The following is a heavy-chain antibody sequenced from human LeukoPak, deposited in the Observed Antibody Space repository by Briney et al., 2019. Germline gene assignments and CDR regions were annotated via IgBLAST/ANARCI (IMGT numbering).Heavy chain of an antibody. Sequence: GGSLRLSCVASGLTFSDYYMSWIRQAPGKGLEWLSHIYTSGRTMFYADSVKGRFTISRDNAKNSRYLQMKSLRVDDTAVYYCARVFYTSDNTGYSMAFDSWGQGTLVTVSS. V-gene: IGHV3-11*01. D-gene: IGHD3-22*01. J-gene: IGHJ4*02. CDR3: ARVFYTSDNTGYSMAFDS. CDR2: IYTSGRTM. CDR1: GLTFSDYY.